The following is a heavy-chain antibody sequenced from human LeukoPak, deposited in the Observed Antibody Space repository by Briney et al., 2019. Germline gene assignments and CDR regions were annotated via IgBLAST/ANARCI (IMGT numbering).Heavy chain of an antibody. CDR2: IYYSGST. Sequence: PSETLSLTCTVSGGSISSSSYYWGWIRQPPGKGLEWIGSIYYSGSTYYNPSLKSRVTISVDTSKNQFSLKLSSVTAADTAVYYCARLPKKYSGSWARGVDPWGQGTLVTVSS. V-gene: IGHV4-39*01. CDR3: ARLPKKYSGSWARGVDP. J-gene: IGHJ5*02. D-gene: IGHD6-13*01. CDR1: GGSISSSSYY.